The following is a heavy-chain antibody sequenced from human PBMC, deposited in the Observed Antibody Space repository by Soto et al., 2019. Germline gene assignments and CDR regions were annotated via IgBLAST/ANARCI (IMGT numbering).Heavy chain of an antibody. Sequence: QLQLQESGPGLVKPSETLSLTCTVSGGSISSSSYYWGWIRQPPGKGLEWIGSIYYSGSTYYNPSLKSRVTISVDTSKNQFSLKLSSVTAADTAVYYCARLHDIAAAGTWGQGTLVTVSS. CDR3: ARLHDIAAAGT. V-gene: IGHV4-39*01. CDR2: IYYSGST. D-gene: IGHD6-13*01. CDR1: GGSISSSSYY. J-gene: IGHJ4*02.